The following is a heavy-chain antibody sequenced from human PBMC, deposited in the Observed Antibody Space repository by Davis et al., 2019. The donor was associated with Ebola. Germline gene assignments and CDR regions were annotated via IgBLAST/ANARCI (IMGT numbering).Heavy chain of an antibody. J-gene: IGHJ6*02. V-gene: IGHV3-7*03. CDR2: IKPDGSDK. CDR1: GFSFSSYW. Sequence: GESLKISCAASGFSFSSYWMSWVRQAPGKGLEWVANIKPDGSDKYYADSVKGRFTISRDNANNSLYLQMNSLRAEDTAVYYCAKDLSIVLLVYAPTGMDVWGQGTTVTVSS. D-gene: IGHD2-8*01. CDR3: AKDLSIVLLVYAPTGMDV.